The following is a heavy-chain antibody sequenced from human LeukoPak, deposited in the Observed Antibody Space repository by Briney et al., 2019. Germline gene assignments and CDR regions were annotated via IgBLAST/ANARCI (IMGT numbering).Heavy chain of an antibody. V-gene: IGHV3-23*01. D-gene: IGHD4-23*01. CDR3: AKDMDTVITTIDY. Sequence: GGTLRLSCAASGFTFRNYAMSWVRRAPGKGLEWVSGISASGNSPNYADSVKGHFTISRDNSRNILYLQMNSLRAEDTAIYYCAKDMDTVITTIDYWGQGTLVTVSS. CDR2: ISASGNSP. CDR1: GFTFRNYA. J-gene: IGHJ4*02.